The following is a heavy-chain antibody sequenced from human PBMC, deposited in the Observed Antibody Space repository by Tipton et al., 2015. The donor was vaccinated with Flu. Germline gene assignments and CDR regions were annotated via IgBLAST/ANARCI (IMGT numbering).Heavy chain of an antibody. V-gene: IGHV3-23*01. CDR1: GFTFRNYA. J-gene: IGHJ4*02. CDR3: AKEVDTVIVAVTVYLDY. CDR2: ISSGRGGTT. D-gene: IGHD3-22*01. Sequence: AASGFTFRNYAMGWVRQAPGKGLEWVSLISSGRGGTTYYADSVKGRFTISRDNPKNTLYLQMNSLRAEDTALYYCAKEVDTVIVAVTVYLDYWGQGIPVAVSS.